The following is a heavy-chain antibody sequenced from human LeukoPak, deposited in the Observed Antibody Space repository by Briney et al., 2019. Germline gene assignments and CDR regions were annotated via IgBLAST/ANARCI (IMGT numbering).Heavy chain of an antibody. J-gene: IGHJ4*02. CDR3: GRQRAAIWGFDS. CDR2: INHSRST. V-gene: IGHV4-34*01. Sequence: SETLSLTCAVYGRSFSGYYWSWIRQSPGKGLEWIGEINHSRSTNYNPSLKSRVTISVDTSKNQFSLKLSSVTAADTAVYYCGRQRAAIWGFDSWGQGTLVTVSS. CDR1: GRSFSGYY. D-gene: IGHD3-16*01.